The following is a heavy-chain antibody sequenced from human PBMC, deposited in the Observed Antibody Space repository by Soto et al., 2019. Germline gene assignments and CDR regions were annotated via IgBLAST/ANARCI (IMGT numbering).Heavy chain of an antibody. CDR2: ISGSGGST. D-gene: IGHD3-3*01. J-gene: IGHJ4*02. V-gene: IGHV3-23*01. Sequence: GGSLRLSCAASVFTFSSYAMSWVRQAPGKGLEWVSAISGSGGSTYYADSVKGRFTISRDNSKNTLYLQMNSLRAEDTAVYYCAKAHVPYYDFWSGYHPFFDYWGQGTLVTVSS. CDR1: VFTFSSYA. CDR3: AKAHVPYYDFWSGYHPFFDY.